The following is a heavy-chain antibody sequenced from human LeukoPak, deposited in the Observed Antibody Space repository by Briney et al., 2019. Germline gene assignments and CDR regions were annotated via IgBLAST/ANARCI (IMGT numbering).Heavy chain of an antibody. J-gene: IGHJ3*02. CDR1: GGSFSGYY. Sequence: SETLSLTCAVYGGSFSGYYWSWIRQPPGKGLEWIGSIYHSGSTYYNPSLKSRVTISVDTSKNQFSLKLSSVTAADTAVYYCARDRHTYYYDSSGYTAYDDAFDIWGQGTMVTVSS. CDR2: IYHSGST. CDR3: ARDRHTYYYDSSGYTAYDDAFDI. D-gene: IGHD3-22*01. V-gene: IGHV4-34*01.